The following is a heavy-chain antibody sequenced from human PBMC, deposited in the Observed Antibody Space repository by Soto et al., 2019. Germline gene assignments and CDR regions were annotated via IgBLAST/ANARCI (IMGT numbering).Heavy chain of an antibody. D-gene: IGHD2-8*01. Sequence: VQLVESGGGLVQPGRSLRLSCVVSGFTFSSNYMSWVRQAPGKGLEWVSVIYSGGSTYYADSVKGRFTISRDNSKNTLYLQMNSLRAEDTAVYYCARGKWFFDYWGQGTLVTVSS. J-gene: IGHJ4*02. CDR3: ARGKWFFDY. CDR2: IYSGGST. CDR1: GFTFSSNY. V-gene: IGHV3-66*01.